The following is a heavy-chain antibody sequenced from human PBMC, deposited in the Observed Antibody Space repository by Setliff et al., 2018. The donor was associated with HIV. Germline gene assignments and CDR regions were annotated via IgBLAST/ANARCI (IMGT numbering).Heavy chain of an antibody. J-gene: IGHJ6*02. CDR3: ARGLRLDTARVTVYYYYYGLDV. V-gene: IGHV4-34*01. D-gene: IGHD5-18*01. CDR2: LDHAGGT. Sequence: SEALSLTCAVYGGSFSGHYWSWIRQPPGKGLEWVGELDHAGGTNYNPSLKSRVTISGDTSKNQISLKLSSVTAADTAVYYCARGLRLDTARVTVYYYYYGLDVWGQGTTVTVSS. CDR1: GGSFSGHY.